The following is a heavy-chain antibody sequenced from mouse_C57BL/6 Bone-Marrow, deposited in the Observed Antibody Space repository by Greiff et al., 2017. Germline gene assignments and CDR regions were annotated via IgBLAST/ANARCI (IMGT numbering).Heavy chain of an antibody. CDR1: GFNIKDDY. D-gene: IGHD1-1*01. Sequence: VQLQQSGAELVRPGASVKLSCTASGFNIKDDYMHWVKQRPEKGLEWIGWIDPENGDTEYASKFQGKATITADTSSNTAYLQLSSLTSEDTAVYYCTSITTVAYYAMDYWGQGTSVTVSS. CDR2: IDPENGDT. V-gene: IGHV14-4*01. CDR3: TSITTVAYYAMDY. J-gene: IGHJ4*01.